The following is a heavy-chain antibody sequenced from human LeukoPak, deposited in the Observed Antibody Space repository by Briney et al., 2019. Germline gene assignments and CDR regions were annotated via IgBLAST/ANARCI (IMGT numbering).Heavy chain of an antibody. J-gene: IGHJ4*02. CDR1: GFTFSTYW. D-gene: IGHD6-13*01. V-gene: IGHV3-7*01. CDR3: ARDNMRDGGIAAAGTDY. CDR2: IKQDGSEK. Sequence: QPGGSLRLSCAASGFTFSTYWMSWVRQAPGKGLEWVANIKQDGSEKYYVDSVKGRLTISRDNAKNSLYLQVSSLRAEDTAVYYCARDNMRDGGIAAAGTDYWGQGTLVAVSS.